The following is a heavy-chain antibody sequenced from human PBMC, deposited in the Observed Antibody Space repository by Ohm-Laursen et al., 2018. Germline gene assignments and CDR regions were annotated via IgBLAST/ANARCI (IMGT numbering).Heavy chain of an antibody. CDR2: INHSGST. CDR3: ARRPRPGWGGSVRDI. D-gene: IGHD3-10*01. V-gene: IGHV4-34*01. CDR1: GGSFSGYY. J-gene: IGHJ3*02. Sequence: TLSLTCTVYGGSFSGYYWSWIRQPPGKGLEWIGEINHSGSTNYNPSLKSRVTISVDTSKNQFSLKLSSVTAADTAVYYCARRPRPGWGGSVRDIWGQGTMVTVSS.